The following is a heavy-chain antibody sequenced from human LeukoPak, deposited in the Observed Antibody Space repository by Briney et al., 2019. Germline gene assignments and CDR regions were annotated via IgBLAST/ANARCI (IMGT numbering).Heavy chain of an antibody. V-gene: IGHV4-38-2*01. D-gene: IGHD1-1*01. CDR2: ILHTGTT. CDR1: DYTISSGDY. Sequence: SETLSLTCAVSDYTISSGDYWGWIRQPPGKGLEWIGYILHTGTTYYNPALKSRVTISVDTSKIQFSLRLNSVTAADTAVYYCARCIISTDRSIYSYMDVWGRGTTVTVSS. CDR3: ARCIISTDRSIYSYMDV. J-gene: IGHJ6*03.